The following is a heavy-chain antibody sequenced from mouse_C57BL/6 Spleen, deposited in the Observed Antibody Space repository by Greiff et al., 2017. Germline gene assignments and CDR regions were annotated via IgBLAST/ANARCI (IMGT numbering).Heavy chain of an antibody. D-gene: IGHD4-1*01. Sequence: DVHLVESGGGLVKPGGSLKLSCAASGFTFSDYGMHWVRQAPEKGLEWVAYISSGSSTIYYADTVKGRFTISRDNAKNTLFLQMTSLRSEDTAMYYCARVRLGYAMDYWGQGTSVTVSS. CDR2: ISSGSSTI. V-gene: IGHV5-17*01. J-gene: IGHJ4*01. CDR1: GFTFSDYG. CDR3: ARVRLGYAMDY.